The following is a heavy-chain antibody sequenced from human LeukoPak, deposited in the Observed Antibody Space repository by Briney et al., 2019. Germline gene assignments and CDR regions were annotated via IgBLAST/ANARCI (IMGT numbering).Heavy chain of an antibody. V-gene: IGHV3-21*01. CDR2: ISSSSSYI. Sequence: PGGSLSLSCAASGFTFSSYGMHWVRQAPGKGLEWVSSISSSSSYIYYADSVKGRFTISRDNAKNSLYLQMNSLRAEDTAVYYCARDYDILAFDYWGQGTLVTVSS. J-gene: IGHJ4*02. CDR1: GFTFSSYG. D-gene: IGHD3-9*01. CDR3: ARDYDILAFDY.